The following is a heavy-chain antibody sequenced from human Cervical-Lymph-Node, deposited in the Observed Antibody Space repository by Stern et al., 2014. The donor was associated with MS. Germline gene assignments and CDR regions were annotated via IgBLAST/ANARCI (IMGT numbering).Heavy chain of an antibody. J-gene: IGHJ4*02. CDR1: GFSLSTSGVA. CDR2: LYWGTDR. Sequence: QITLKESGPPLVKPTQTLTLTCTFSGFSLSTSGVAVGWIRQPPGKALEWLSVLYWGTDRGYSPSLKSRLPITKDTSKNQVVLTMTNMDPVDTATYYCAHALRRKNCSGGRCYSYDYWGQGTLVTVSS. V-gene: IGHV2-5*02. CDR3: AHALRRKNCSGGRCYSYDY. D-gene: IGHD2-15*01.